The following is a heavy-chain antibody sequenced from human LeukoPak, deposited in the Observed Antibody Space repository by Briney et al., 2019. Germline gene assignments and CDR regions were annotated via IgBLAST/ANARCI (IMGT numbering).Heavy chain of an antibody. Sequence: ASVKVSCKASGYTFTSYGISWVRQAPGRGLEWMGIINPSGGSTSYAQKFQGRVTMTRDTSTSTVYMELSSLRSEDTAVYYCARGSTVYAHDYWGQGTLVTVSS. CDR2: INPSGGST. CDR3: ARGSTVYAHDY. D-gene: IGHD2-8*01. J-gene: IGHJ4*02. CDR1: GYTFTSYG. V-gene: IGHV1-46*01.